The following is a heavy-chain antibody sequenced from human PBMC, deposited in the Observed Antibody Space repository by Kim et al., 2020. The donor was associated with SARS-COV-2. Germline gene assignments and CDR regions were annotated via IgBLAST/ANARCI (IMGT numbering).Heavy chain of an antibody. D-gene: IGHD4-17*01. CDR3: ARVPYCDHFDY. CDR2: IYYSGST. Sequence: SETLSLTCTVSGGSISNSNYYWVWLRQPPGKGLEWIGIIYYSGSTYSNPSLKSRVTISVDTPKNQFSLKVSAVTAADTAVYYWARVPYCDHFDYWGQGTLVTVSS. CDR1: GGSISNSNYY. V-gene: IGHV4-39*01. J-gene: IGHJ4*02.